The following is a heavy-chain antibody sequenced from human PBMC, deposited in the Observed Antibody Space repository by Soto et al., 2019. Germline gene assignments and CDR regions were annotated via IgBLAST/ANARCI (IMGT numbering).Heavy chain of an antibody. CDR3: AKASLLNIAAPYYFDY. D-gene: IGHD6-13*01. J-gene: IGHJ4*02. V-gene: IGHV3-23*01. CDR1: GFTFSSYA. Sequence: EVQLLESGGNLLQPGGSLRLSCAASGFTFSSYAMTWVRQAPEKGLEWVSVISGSGDSTYYADSVKGRFTISRDNSKSTLYLQMNSLRAEDTVVYYCAKASLLNIAAPYYFDYWGQGTLVTVSS. CDR2: ISGSGDST.